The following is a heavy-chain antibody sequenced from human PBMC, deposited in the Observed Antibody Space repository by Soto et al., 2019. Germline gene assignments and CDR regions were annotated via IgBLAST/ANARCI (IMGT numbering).Heavy chain of an antibody. CDR1: GGSISSGDYS. V-gene: IGHV4-30-4*01. Sequence: QVQLQESGPGLVKPSQTLSLTCTVSGGSISSGDYSWSWIRQPPGKGLELIGYIYYSGRPYYDPAFKCRVVITVDSSKTQVSLMLSSVYAAFTAVYYCATVFHYGGYFYYWGEGTPV. D-gene: IGHD4-17*01. CDR2: IYYSGRP. CDR3: ATVFHYGGYFYY. J-gene: IGHJ4*02.